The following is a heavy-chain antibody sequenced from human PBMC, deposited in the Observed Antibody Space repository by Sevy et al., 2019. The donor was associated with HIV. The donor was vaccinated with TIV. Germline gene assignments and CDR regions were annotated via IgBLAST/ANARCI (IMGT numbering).Heavy chain of an antibody. CDR1: GFTFGDYA. D-gene: IGHD3-22*01. J-gene: IGHJ4*02. CDR2: IRSKDYGGAT. CDR3: TRGYYYDSSGYSDY. V-gene: IGHV3-49*03. Sequence: GGSLRLSCTGSGFTFGDYAMGWFRQAPGTGLEWVGFIRSKDYGGATEYAASVKGRFTISRDDSKSIADLQMNSLKTEDTAVYYCTRGYYYDSSGYSDYWGQGTLVTVSS.